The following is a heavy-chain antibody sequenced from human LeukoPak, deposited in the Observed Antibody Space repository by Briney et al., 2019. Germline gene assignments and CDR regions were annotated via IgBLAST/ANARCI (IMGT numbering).Heavy chain of an antibody. Sequence: PGGSLRLSCAASGFTFSGYAMSWVRQAPGKGLEWVSAISGSGGSTYYADSVKGRFTISRDNSKNTLYLQMNSLRAEDTAVYYCATHYYDSSGYYPFDYWGQGTLVTVSS. CDR1: GFTFSGYA. V-gene: IGHV3-23*01. J-gene: IGHJ4*02. D-gene: IGHD3-22*01. CDR3: ATHYYDSSGYYPFDY. CDR2: ISGSGGST.